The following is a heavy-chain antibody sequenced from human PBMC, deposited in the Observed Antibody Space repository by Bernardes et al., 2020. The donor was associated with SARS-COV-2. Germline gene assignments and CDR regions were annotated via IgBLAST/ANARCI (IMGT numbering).Heavy chain of an antibody. CDR3: AREEHSYAENYFEY. D-gene: IGHD5-18*01. Sequence: WATLTLTCTVSGGSVSSHYWSWIRQPPGMGLEWIGYLYYSGDTHYNPSLKSRVTISLDTSKNQLSLRVSSVTAADTAVYYCAREEHSYAENYFEYWGQGTHVTVYS. V-gene: IGHV4-59*02. CDR1: GGSVSSHY. J-gene: IGHJ4*02. CDR2: LYYSGDT.